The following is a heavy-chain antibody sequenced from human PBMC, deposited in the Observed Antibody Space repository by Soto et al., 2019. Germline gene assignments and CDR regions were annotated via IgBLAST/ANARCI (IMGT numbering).Heavy chain of an antibody. V-gene: IGHV4-39*01. CDR2: IHYSGST. CDR1: GGSISSSSYY. J-gene: IGHJ5*02. D-gene: IGHD6-19*01. CDR3: ARRGGSGWYNWFDP. Sequence: QLQLQESGPGLVKPSETLSLTCTVSGGSISSSSYYWGWIRQPPGKGLEWIGSIHYSGSTYYNPSLKSRVTIAVDTSKNQFSLKLSSVTAAVPAVYYCARRGGSGWYNWFDPWGQGTLVTVSS.